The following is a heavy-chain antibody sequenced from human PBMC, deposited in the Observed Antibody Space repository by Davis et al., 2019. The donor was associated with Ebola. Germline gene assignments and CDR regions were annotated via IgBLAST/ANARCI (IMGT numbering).Heavy chain of an antibody. V-gene: IGHV3-30*03. CDR2: ISYDGSNK. CDR1: GFTFSSYG. D-gene: IGHD1-1*01. Sequence: GESLKISCAASGFTFSSYGMHWVRQAPGKGLEWVAVISYDGSNKYYADSVKGRFTISRDNSKNTLYLQMNSLRAEDTAVYYCLDDYFDYWGQGTLVTVSS. CDR3: LDDYFDY. J-gene: IGHJ4*02.